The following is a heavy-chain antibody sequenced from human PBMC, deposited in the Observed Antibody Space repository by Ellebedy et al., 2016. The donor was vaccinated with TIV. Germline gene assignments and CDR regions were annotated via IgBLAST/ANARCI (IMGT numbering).Heavy chain of an antibody. CDR2: ISWNSGSI. J-gene: IGHJ3*01. Sequence: GGSLRLSCAASGFTFDDSAVHWVRQAAGKGLEWVSGISWNSGSIGYADSVKGRFTISRDNAKNSLYLQMNSLRADDTAVYYCATVDFLTTGYAYDVWGQGTTVTVSS. CDR3: ATVDFLTTGYAYDV. CDR1: GFTFDDSA. V-gene: IGHV3-9*01. D-gene: IGHD1-1*01.